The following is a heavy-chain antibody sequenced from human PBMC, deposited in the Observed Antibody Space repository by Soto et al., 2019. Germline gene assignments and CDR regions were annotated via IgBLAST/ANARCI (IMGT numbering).Heavy chain of an antibody. D-gene: IGHD6-19*01. CDR2: IYSNEDT. J-gene: IGHJ4*01. CDR1: GGSVSSNDYS. V-gene: IGHV4-39*01. Sequence: SETLSLTCTVSGGSVSSNDYSWGWIRQSPGKGLEWIGTIYSNEDTHYNQSLLSRVTISVDTSMSEFSLRLRSVTAADTAVYYCARHDGFSSGWIFDYWGHGTLVTVSS. CDR3: ARHDGFSSGWIFDY.